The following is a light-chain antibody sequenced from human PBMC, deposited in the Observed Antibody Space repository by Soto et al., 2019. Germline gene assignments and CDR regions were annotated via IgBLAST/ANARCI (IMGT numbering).Light chain of an antibody. Sequence: QSALSQPASVSVSPGQSVTISCTGTSSDIGSYTLVSWYHHHPGQAPKLVIYEVNKRPSVDSNRFSGSKSGNTASLTIAGLQPEDEGEYYCCSYAGGRTFVVFGGGTQLTVL. J-gene: IGLJ7*01. CDR2: EVN. CDR3: CSYAGGRTFVV. V-gene: IGLV2-23*02. CDR1: SSDIGSYTL.